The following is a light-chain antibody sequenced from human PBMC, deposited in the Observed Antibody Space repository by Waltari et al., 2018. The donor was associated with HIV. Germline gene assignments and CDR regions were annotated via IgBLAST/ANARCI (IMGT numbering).Light chain of an antibody. V-gene: IGLV1-44*01. J-gene: IGLJ6*01. CDR3: ATWDDTLNGCV. CDR2: SNE. CDR1: SSNIGRNT. Sequence: QSVLTQPPSASATPGQRVTISCSGSSSNIGRNTVCWYYQVSGTTPKVHRYSNEDRPAGVPDRLSGSKSGTSASLAIRRLQSEDEADYYCATWDDTLNGCVVGGGTKVTVL.